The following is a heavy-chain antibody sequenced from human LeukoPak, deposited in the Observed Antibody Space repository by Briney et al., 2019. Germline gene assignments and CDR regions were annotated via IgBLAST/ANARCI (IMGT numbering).Heavy chain of an antibody. D-gene: IGHD3-22*01. CDR1: GDSVSSNSAT. CDR2: TYYRSKWYN. Sequence: SQTLSLTCAISGDSVSSNSATWNWITQSPSRGLEWLGRTYYRSKWYNDYAVAVKSLITINPDTSKNQFSLQLNSVTPEDTAVYYCARDTSYYDSSGYYYPNWFDPWGQGTLVTVSS. J-gene: IGHJ5*02. CDR3: ARDTSYYDSSGYYYPNWFDP. V-gene: IGHV6-1*01.